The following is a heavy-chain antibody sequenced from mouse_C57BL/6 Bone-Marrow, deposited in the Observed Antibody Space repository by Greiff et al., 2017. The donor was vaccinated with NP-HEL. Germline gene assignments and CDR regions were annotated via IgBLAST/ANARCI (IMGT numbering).Heavy chain of an antibody. CDR3: ARPQYYGSSYLWFAY. V-gene: IGHV1-55*01. J-gene: IGHJ3*01. CDR2: IYPGSGST. Sequence: QVHVKQPGAELVKPGASVKMSCKASGYTFTSYWITWVKQRPGQGLEWIGDIYPGSGSTNYNEKFKSKATLTVDTSSSTAYMQLSSLTSEDSAVYYCARPQYYGSSYLWFAYWGQGTLVTVSA. D-gene: IGHD1-1*01. CDR1: GYTFTSYW.